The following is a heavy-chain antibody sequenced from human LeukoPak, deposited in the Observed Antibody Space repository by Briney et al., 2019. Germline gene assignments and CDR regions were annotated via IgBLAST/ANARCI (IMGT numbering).Heavy chain of an antibody. Sequence: GGSLRLSCAASGFTVSSNYMSWVRQAPGKGLEWVSVIYSGGSTYYADSVKGRFTISRDNSKNTLYLQMNSLRAEDTAVYYCARDNRGYSYSYYFDYWGQGTLVTVSS. D-gene: IGHD5-18*01. V-gene: IGHV3-53*01. CDR3: ARDNRGYSYSYYFDY. J-gene: IGHJ4*02. CDR2: IYSGGST. CDR1: GFTVSSNY.